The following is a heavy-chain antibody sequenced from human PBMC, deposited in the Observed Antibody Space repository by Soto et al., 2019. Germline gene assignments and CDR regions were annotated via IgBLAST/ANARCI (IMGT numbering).Heavy chain of an antibody. CDR2: IKQDGSEK. CDR1: GFTFSSYW. D-gene: IGHD5-12*01. J-gene: IGHJ4*02. Sequence: GGSLRLSCAASGFTFSSYWMSWVRQAPGKGLEWVANIKQDGSEKYYVDSVKGRFTISRDNAKNSLYLQMNSLRAEDTAVYYCARVRDIVATINFGDWGQGTLVTVSS. CDR3: ARVRDIVATINFGD. V-gene: IGHV3-7*01.